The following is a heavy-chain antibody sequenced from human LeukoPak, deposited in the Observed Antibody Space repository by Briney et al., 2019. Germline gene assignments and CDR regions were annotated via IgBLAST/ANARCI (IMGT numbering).Heavy chain of an antibody. CDR2: ISAYNGNT. Sequence: ASVKVSCKASGDTFTSYGISWVRQAPGQGLEWMVWISAYNGNTNYAQKLQGRVTMTTDTSTSTAYMELRSLRSDDTAVYYCARYPRGIIGTTVDYWGQGTLVTVSS. CDR3: ARYPRGIIGTTVDY. D-gene: IGHD1-7*01. J-gene: IGHJ4*02. CDR1: GDTFTSYG. V-gene: IGHV1-18*01.